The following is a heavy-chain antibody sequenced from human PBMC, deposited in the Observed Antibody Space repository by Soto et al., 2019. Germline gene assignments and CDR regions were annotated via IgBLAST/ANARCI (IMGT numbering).Heavy chain of an antibody. CDR1: GFIFSGSV. Sequence: EVQLVESGGGLVQPGGSLKVSCAASGFIFSGSVMHWVRQASGKGLEWVGRIRSKANDYATAYAVSVKGRFTISRDDSRNTAYLQMNSLKTEDTAVYYCARGFYDFWSGHPKGSDYWGQGTVVTVSS. CDR2: IRSKANDYAT. J-gene: IGHJ4*02. D-gene: IGHD3-3*01. CDR3: ARGFYDFWSGHPKGSDY. V-gene: IGHV3-73*02.